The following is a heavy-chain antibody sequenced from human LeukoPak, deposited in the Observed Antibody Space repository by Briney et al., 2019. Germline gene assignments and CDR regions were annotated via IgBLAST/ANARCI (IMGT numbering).Heavy chain of an antibody. CDR1: GFTFSSYA. D-gene: IGHD6-13*01. CDR3: ARDSSRYSSSWCLSY. J-gene: IGHJ4*02. CDR2: ISYDGSNK. Sequence: GRSLRLSCAASGFTFSSYAMHRVRQAPGKGLEWVAVISYDGSNKYYADSVKGRFTISRDNSKNTLYLQMNSLRAEDTAVYYCARDSSRYSSSWCLSYWGQGTLVTVTS. V-gene: IGHV3-30*04.